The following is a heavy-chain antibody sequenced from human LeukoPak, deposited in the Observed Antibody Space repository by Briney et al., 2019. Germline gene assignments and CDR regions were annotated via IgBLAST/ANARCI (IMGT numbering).Heavy chain of an antibody. D-gene: IGHD3/OR15-3a*01. V-gene: IGHV3-48*03. CDR2: ISSGGRTI. J-gene: IGHJ5*02. Sequence: GGSLRLSCAASGFNFSSYEMNWVRQAPGKGLEWVSAISSGGRTIYYADSVKGRFTISRDNAKNSLYLQMNSLRAEDTAVYYCARDSGLGLRPWGQGTLVTVSS. CDR1: GFNFSSYE. CDR3: ARDSGLGLRP.